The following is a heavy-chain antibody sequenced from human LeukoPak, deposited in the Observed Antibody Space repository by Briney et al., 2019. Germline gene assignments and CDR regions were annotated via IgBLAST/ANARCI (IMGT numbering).Heavy chain of an antibody. D-gene: IGHD5-18*01. CDR1: GFTFSSYA. V-gene: IGHV3-23*01. J-gene: IGHJ4*02. CDR3: AKSVRGYSYGYSGY. Sequence: GGSLRLSCAASGFTFSSYAMSWVRQAPGKGLEWVSAISGSGGSTYYADSVKGRFTISRDNSKNTLYLQMNSLRAEDTAVYYCAKSVRGYSYGYSGYWGQGTLVTVSS. CDR2: ISGSGGST.